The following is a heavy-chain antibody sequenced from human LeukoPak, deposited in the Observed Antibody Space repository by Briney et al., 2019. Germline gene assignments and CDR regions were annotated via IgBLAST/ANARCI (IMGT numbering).Heavy chain of an antibody. CDR2: ISAYNGNT. Sequence: ASVKVSCKASGYTFTSYGISWVRQAPGQGLEWMGWISAYNGNTGYAQKFQGRVTITRNTSISTAYMELSSLRSEDTAVYYCARGQAGAVAGSPPYYYYYMDVWGKGTTVTVSS. V-gene: IGHV1-8*03. CDR3: ARGQAGAVAGSPPYYYYYMDV. CDR1: GYTFTSYG. J-gene: IGHJ6*03. D-gene: IGHD6-19*01.